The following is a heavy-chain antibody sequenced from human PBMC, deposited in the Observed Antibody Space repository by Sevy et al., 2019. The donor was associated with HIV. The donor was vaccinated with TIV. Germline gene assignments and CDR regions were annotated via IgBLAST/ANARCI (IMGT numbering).Heavy chain of an antibody. D-gene: IGHD3-10*01. CDR1: GYSFTSYW. V-gene: IGHV5-51*01. CDR3: ARYYYGSADSDAFDI. J-gene: IGHJ3*02. CDR2: IYPGDSDT. Sequence: GESLKISCKGSGYSFTSYWIGWVRQMPGKGLEWMGIIYPGDSDTRYSPSFQGQVTISADKSISTAYLQWSSLKASDTAMYYCARYYYGSADSDAFDIWGQGTMVTVSS.